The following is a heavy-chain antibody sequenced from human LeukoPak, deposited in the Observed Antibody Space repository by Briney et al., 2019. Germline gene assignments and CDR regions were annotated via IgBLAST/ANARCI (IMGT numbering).Heavy chain of an antibody. Sequence: PGGSLRLSCAASGFTFSSYSMNWVRQAPGKGLEWVSSISSSSSYIYYADSVKGRFTISRDNAKNSLYLQMNSLRAEDTAVYYRARVKYYGSGSHSFDYWGQGTLVTVSS. CDR1: GFTFSSYS. V-gene: IGHV3-21*01. CDR2: ISSSSSYI. D-gene: IGHD3-10*01. J-gene: IGHJ4*02. CDR3: ARVKYYGSGSHSFDY.